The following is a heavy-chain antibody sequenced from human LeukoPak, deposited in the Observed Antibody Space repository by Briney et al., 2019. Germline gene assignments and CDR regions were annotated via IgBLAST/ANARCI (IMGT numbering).Heavy chain of an antibody. CDR1: GYTFTTFG. CDR3: ARDKGRAYSYGYVDY. V-gene: IGHV1-18*01. D-gene: IGHD5-18*01. Sequence: GASVKVSCKTSGYTFTTFGINWVRQAPGQGLEWMGWISPYNGNTNYAQKLQGRVTMTTDTSTNTAYMELRSLRSDDTAVYYRARDKGRAYSYGYVDYWGQGTLVTVS. J-gene: IGHJ4*02. CDR2: ISPYNGNT.